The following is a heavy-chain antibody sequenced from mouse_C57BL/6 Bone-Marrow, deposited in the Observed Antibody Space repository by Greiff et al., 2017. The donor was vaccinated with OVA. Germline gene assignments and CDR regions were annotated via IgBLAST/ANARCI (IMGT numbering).Heavy chain of an antibody. V-gene: IGHV5-12*01. CDR1: GFTFSDFY. CDR3: ESVEAMDY. J-gene: IGHJ4*01. Sequence: EVHLVQSGGGLVQPGGSLKLSCAASGFTFSDFYMYWIRQTPEQRLEWVAYISNGGGSTYYPDTVKGRFTISRDNAKNTLYLQMSRLKSEDTAMYFCESVEAMDYWGQGTSVTVSS. CDR2: ISNGGGST.